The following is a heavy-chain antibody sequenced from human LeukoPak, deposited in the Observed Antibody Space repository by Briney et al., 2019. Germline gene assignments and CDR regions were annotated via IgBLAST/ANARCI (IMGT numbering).Heavy chain of an antibody. Sequence: GGSLRLSCAASGFTFSNYGMHWVRQAPGKGLEWVAVISYDESDKYYADSVKGRFTISRDNSKNTLYLQMNSLRPEDTAVYYCAKGVVAATNAAYYGMDVWGQGTTVTVSS. V-gene: IGHV3-30*18. CDR2: ISYDESDK. CDR1: GFTFSNYG. CDR3: AKGVVAATNAAYYGMDV. J-gene: IGHJ6*01. D-gene: IGHD2-15*01.